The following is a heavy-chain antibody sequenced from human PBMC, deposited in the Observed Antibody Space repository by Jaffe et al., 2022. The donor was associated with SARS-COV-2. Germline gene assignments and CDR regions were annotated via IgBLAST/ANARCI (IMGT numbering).Heavy chain of an antibody. CDR2: INWNGGST. J-gene: IGHJ6*02. D-gene: IGHD2-15*01. Sequence: EVQLVESGGGVVRPGGSLRLSCAASGFTFDDYGMSWVRQAPGKGLEWVSGINWNGGSTGYADSVKGRFTISRDNAKNSLYLQMNSLRAEDTALYHCARVGCSGGSCYSGYYYGMDVWGQGTTVTVSS. V-gene: IGHV3-20*01. CDR1: GFTFDDYG. CDR3: ARVGCSGGSCYSGYYYGMDV.